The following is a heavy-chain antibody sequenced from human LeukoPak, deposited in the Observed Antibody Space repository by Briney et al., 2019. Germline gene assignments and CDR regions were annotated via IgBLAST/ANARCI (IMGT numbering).Heavy chain of an antibody. D-gene: IGHD3-22*01. CDR3: ARGPYYYDSSGFQGDY. J-gene: IGHJ4*02. CDR2: INHSGST. V-gene: IGHV4-34*01. Sequence: SEALSLTCAVYGGSFIGYYWSWTRQPPGKGLEWIGEINHSGSTNCDPSLKSRVTISVDTSKNQFSLKLSSVTAADTAVYYCARGPYYYDSSGFQGDYWGQGTLVTVSS. CDR1: GGSFIGYY.